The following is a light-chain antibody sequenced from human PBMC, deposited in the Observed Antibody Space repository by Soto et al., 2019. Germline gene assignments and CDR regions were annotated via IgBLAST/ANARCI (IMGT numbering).Light chain of an antibody. V-gene: IGKV3-15*01. Sequence: EIVMTQSPATLSVSPGETATLSCRASQSVSYNLAWYQQKPGQGPRLLIYGAFTRATGIPARFSGSGSGTEFTLTIRSLQSEDFAVYYCQQYKNWPPRTFGGGNKVEIK. CDR3: QQYKNWPPRT. CDR2: GAF. J-gene: IGKJ4*01. CDR1: QSVSYN.